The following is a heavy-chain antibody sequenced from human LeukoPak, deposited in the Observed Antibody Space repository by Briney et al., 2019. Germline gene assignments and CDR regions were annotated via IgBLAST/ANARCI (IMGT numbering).Heavy chain of an antibody. J-gene: IGHJ4*02. D-gene: IGHD1-1*01. CDR3: ARSDDRYFDY. Sequence: SETLSLTCAVSGASISSNWWSWVRQPPGRGLEWIGEIHHSGSTNYNPSLDSRVTMSVDKSKNQFSLKLSSVTAADTAVYYCARSDDRYFDYWGQGTLVTVSS. CDR2: IHHSGST. CDR1: GASISSNW. V-gene: IGHV4-4*02.